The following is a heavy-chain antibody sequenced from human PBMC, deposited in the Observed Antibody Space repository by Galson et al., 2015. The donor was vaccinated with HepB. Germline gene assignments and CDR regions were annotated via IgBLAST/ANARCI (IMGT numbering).Heavy chain of an antibody. CDR2: ITPDERKT. D-gene: IGHD2-15*01. J-gene: IGHJ3*01. V-gene: IGHV3-74*01. CDR1: GFTFSDYG. Sequence: SLRLSCAASGFTFSDYGIHWVRQAPGKGLVWVSHITPDERKTNYADSVKGRFTISRDNAKNTVYLQMNSLRDEDTAIYYCARDWQDRAFDFWGQGTLVAVSS. CDR3: ARDWQDRAFDF.